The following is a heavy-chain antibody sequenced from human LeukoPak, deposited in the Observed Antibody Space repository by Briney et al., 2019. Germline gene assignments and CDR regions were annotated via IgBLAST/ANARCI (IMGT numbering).Heavy chain of an antibody. J-gene: IGHJ4*02. D-gene: IGHD5-18*01. CDR2: ISGDGGIT. Sequence: GGSLRLSCAASGSTFDDFAMHWVRQAPGKGLECVSLISGDGGITYYADSVKGRFTIYRDNSKNSLYLQMNSLRTEDTALYYCAKDIGGYSFAADYWGQGTLVTVSS. CDR1: GSTFDDFA. CDR3: AKDIGGYSFAADY. V-gene: IGHV3-43*02.